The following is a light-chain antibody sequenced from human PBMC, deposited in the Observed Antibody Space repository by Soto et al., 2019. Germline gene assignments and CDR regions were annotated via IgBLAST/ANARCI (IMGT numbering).Light chain of an antibody. J-gene: IGLJ1*01. CDR3: CSYAGSYTLYV. Sequence: SVTISCTGTSSDVGGYNYVSWYQQHPGKAPKVMIYDVSKRPSGVPDRFSGSKSGNTASLTISGLQAEDEADYYCCSYAGSYTLYVFGTGTKVTVL. CDR2: DVS. V-gene: IGLV2-11*01. CDR1: SSDVGGYNY.